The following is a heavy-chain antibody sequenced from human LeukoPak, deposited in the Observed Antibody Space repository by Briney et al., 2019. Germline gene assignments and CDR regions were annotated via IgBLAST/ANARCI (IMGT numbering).Heavy chain of an antibody. CDR3: ARDRDSSGCYYSWFDP. V-gene: IGHV1-69*13. D-gene: IGHD3-22*01. Sequence: SVKVPCKASGGTFSSYAISWVRQAPGQGLEWMGGIIPIFGTANYAQKFQGRVTITADESTSTAYMELSSLRSEDTAVYYCARDRDSSGCYYSWFDPWGQGTLVTVSS. J-gene: IGHJ5*02. CDR1: GGTFSSYA. CDR2: IIPIFGTA.